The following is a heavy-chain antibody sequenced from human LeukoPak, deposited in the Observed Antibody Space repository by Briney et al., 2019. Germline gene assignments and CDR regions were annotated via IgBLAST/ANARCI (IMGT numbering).Heavy chain of an antibody. D-gene: IGHD3-3*01. CDR2: INPNSGGT. Sequence: ASLKVSCKASGYTFTRYYMHWVRQAPGQELEWMGWINPNSGGTNYAQKFQGRVTMTRDTSISPAYMELSRLRSDDTAVYYCAIADDFWIGYKYMDVWGKGTTVTVSS. V-gene: IGHV1-2*02. J-gene: IGHJ6*03. CDR1: GYTFTRYY. CDR3: AIADDFWIGYKYMDV.